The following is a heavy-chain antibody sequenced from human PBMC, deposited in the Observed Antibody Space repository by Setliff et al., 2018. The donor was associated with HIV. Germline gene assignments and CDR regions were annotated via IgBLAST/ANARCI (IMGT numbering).Heavy chain of an antibody. CDR1: GGSISSYY. CDR3: AKGDSSGWYTDAFDI. D-gene: IGHD6-19*01. Sequence: SETLSLTCTVSGGSISSYYWSWIRQPPGKGLEWIGYIYYSGSTNYNPSLKSRVTISVDTSKNQFSLKPSSVTAADTAVYYCAKGDSSGWYTDAFDIWGQGTMVTVSS. J-gene: IGHJ3*02. CDR2: IYYSGST. V-gene: IGHV4-59*01.